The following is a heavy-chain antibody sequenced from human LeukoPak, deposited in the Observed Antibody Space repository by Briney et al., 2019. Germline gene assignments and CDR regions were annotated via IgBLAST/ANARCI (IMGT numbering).Heavy chain of an antibody. J-gene: IGHJ4*02. Sequence: ASVKVSCKASGYSFTDYAIHRVRQAPGQRLEWMGWLSAGSGYTKYSEKFQGSLTITRDTSASTAYMELSSLTSEDTAVYYCARSGIGTVPGSYFDYWGQGTLVTVSP. CDR2: LSAGSGYT. D-gene: IGHD2-2*01. V-gene: IGHV1-3*01. CDR3: ARSGIGTVPGSYFDY. CDR1: GYSFTDYA.